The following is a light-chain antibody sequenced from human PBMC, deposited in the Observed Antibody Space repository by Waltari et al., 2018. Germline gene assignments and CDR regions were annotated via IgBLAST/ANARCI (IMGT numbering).Light chain of an antibody. CDR2: WAS. CDR1: QTLLHNSNNKNY. V-gene: IGKV4-1*01. CDR3: HQYYSSPRT. Sequence: DIVLTQSPEFLAVSLGERVTINCKSSQTLLHNSNNKNYLAWYQQRPGQPPQLLLNWASDRESGVPDRFSGSGSGTSFTLSISSLQAEDAAVYFCHQYYSSPRTFGQGTKVEIK. J-gene: IGKJ1*01.